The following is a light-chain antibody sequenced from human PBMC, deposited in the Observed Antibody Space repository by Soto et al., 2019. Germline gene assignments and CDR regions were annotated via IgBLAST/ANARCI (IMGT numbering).Light chain of an antibody. CDR1: QSVSSN. CDR3: QQYNNWPSWT. V-gene: IGKV3-15*01. Sequence: EIVMTQSPATLSVSPGERATLSCRASQSVSSNLAGYQQKPGQEPRLLIYGASTKATGIPARFSGSGSGTEFTLTISSLQSEDFAVYYCQQYNNWPSWTFGQGTKVEIK. J-gene: IGKJ1*01. CDR2: GAS.